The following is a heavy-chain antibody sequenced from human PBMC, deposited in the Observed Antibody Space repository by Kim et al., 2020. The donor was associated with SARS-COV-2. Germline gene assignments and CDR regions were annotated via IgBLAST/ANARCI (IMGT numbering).Heavy chain of an antibody. CDR1: GGSFSGYY. J-gene: IGHJ4*02. Sequence: SETLSLTCAVYGGSFSGYYWSWIRQPPGMGLEWIGEINHSGSTNYNPSLKSRVTISVDTSKNQFSLKLSSVTAADTAVYYCPRSLKGWELLRGYYFDYWGKGTLVAVSS. V-gene: IGHV4-34*01. CDR2: INHSGST. CDR3: PRSLKGWELLRGYYFDY. D-gene: IGHD1-26*01.